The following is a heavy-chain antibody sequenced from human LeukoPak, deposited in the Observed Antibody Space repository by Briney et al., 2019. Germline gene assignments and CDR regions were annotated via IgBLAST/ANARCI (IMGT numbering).Heavy chain of an antibody. CDR1: GYTFTIYY. D-gene: IGHD3-22*01. J-gene: IGHJ4*02. V-gene: IGHV1-46*01. CDR3: ARDLTYYYDSSGPGY. Sequence: ASVTVSCKASGYTFTIYYMHWVRQAPGQGLEWMGIINPSGGSTSYAQKFQGRVTMTRDTSTSTVYMELSSLRSEDTAVYYCARDLTYYYDSSGPGYWGQGTLVTVSS. CDR2: INPSGGST.